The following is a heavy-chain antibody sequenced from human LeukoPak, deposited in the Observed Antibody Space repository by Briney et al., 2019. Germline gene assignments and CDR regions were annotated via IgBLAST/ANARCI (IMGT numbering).Heavy chain of an antibody. CDR1: GGSFSGYY. J-gene: IGHJ6*03. V-gene: IGHV4-34*01. CDR3: ARRRDSYGSYYYYYYYMDV. CDR2: INHSGST. Sequence: SETLSLTCAVYGGSFSGYYWSWIRQPPGKGLEWIGEINHSGSTNYNPSLKSRVTISVDTSKNQFSLKLSSVTAADTAVYYCARRRDSYGSYYYYYYYMDVWGKGTTVTVSS. D-gene: IGHD5-18*01.